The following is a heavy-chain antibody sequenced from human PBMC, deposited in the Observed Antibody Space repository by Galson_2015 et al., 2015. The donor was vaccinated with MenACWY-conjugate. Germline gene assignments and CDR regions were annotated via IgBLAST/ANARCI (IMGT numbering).Heavy chain of an antibody. V-gene: IGHV5-51*01. J-gene: IGHJ6*02. D-gene: IGHD1-26*01. Sequence: QSGAEVKKPGESLSISCTGSGCSFPTYWIGWVRQMPGKGLEWMGLISPGDSYTRYNPAFQGQVTISADKSNSTAYLQWNSLQASDTAMYSCARHPPGGRGMDVWGQGTTVTVSS. CDR2: ISPGDSYT. CDR1: GCSFPTYW. CDR3: ARHPPGGRGMDV.